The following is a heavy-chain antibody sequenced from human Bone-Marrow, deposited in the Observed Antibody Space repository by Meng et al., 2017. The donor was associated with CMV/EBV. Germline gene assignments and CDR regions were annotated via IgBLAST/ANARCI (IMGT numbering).Heavy chain of an antibody. J-gene: IGHJ5*02. CDR3: AREVDFPGP. D-gene: IGHD1-14*01. Sequence: ESLKISCAASGFSVTNNYTNWVRQAPGKGLEWIGEINHSGSTNYNPSLKSRVTISVDTSKNQFSLKLSSVTAADTAVYYCAREVDFPGPWGQGTLVTVSS. CDR1: GFSVTNNY. V-gene: IGHV4-34*01. CDR2: INHSGST.